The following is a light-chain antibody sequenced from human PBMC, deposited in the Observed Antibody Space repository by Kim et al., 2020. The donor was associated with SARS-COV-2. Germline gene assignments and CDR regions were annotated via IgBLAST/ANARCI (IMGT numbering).Light chain of an antibody. J-gene: IGLJ3*02. Sequence: GRKVAISCSGGSSNIGSNYVSWYQQLPGTAPKLLIYENNKRPSGIPDLFSGSKSGSSATLGITGLQTGDEADYYCGTWDNSLSVWVFGGGTKVTVL. CDR2: ENN. CDR1: SSNIGSNY. V-gene: IGLV1-51*01. CDR3: GTWDNSLSVWV.